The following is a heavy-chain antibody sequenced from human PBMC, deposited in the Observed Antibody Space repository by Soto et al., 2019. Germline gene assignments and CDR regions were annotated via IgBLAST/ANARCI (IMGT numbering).Heavy chain of an antibody. Sequence: PGGSLRLSCAASGFTFSGYGMHWVRQAPGKGLEWVAVISYDGSNKYYADSVKGRFTISRDNSKNTLYLQMNSLRAEDTAVYYCKGPIVVVTANRGHDAFEIWGQGTMVTVSS. V-gene: IGHV3-30*03. CDR1: GFTFSGYG. CDR3: KGPIVVVTANRGHDAFEI. J-gene: IGHJ3*02. D-gene: IGHD2-21*02. CDR2: ISYDGSNK.